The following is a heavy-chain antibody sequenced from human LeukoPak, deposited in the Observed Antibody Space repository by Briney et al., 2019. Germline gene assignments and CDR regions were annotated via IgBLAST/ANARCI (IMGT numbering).Heavy chain of an antibody. V-gene: IGHV3-74*01. CDR2: ICPDGTVT. Sequence: GGSLRLSCAASGFTFSSYSMNWVRQAPGKGPMWVSRICPDGTVTNYADSVKARFIISRDNARNTVYLQMNSLRVEDTAVYYCVRDFRSADYWGQGTLVTVSS. J-gene: IGHJ4*02. CDR1: GFTFSSYS. CDR3: VRDFRSADY.